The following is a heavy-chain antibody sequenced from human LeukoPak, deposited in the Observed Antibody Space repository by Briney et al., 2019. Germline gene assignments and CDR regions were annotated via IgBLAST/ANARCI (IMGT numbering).Heavy chain of an antibody. D-gene: IGHD2-2*01. CDR2: ISGSGGST. Sequence: GGSLRLSCAASGFTFSSYAMSWVRQAPGKGLEWVSAISGSGGSTYYADSVKGRFTISRDKSKNTLYLQMNSLRAADTAVYYCAKYRSSSWYGQFDPWGQGTLVTVSS. CDR1: GFTFSSYA. CDR3: AKYRSSSWYGQFDP. V-gene: IGHV3-23*01. J-gene: IGHJ5*02.